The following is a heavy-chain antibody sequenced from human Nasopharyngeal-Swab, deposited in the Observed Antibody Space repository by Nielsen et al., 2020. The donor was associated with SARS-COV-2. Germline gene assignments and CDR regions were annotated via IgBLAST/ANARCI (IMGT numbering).Heavy chain of an antibody. CDR2: INHSGTT. J-gene: IGHJ3*02. CDR3: ARQAIDSSDLGAFDI. V-gene: IGHV4-34*01. Sequence: WIRQPPGKGLEWIGEINHSGTTYYNPYLKSRVIISVDTYKNQFSLKQISVTAADTAVYYCARQAIDSSDLGAFDIWGQGTMVTVSS. D-gene: IGHD3-22*01.